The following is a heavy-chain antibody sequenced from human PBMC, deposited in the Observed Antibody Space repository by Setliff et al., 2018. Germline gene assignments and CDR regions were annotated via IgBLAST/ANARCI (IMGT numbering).Heavy chain of an antibody. J-gene: IGHJ4*02. V-gene: IGHV4-39*01. Sequence: SETLSLTCSVSGGSISSGSYYWGWIRQSPGKGLEWISSMYYSGSTYYNPSPKSRVTLSVDTTKNQFSLKLTSMTAADTAVYFCARHLLVPGTYHFDYWGQGSPVTVSS. CDR2: MYYSGST. CDR3: ARHLLVPGTYHFDY. D-gene: IGHD3-10*01. CDR1: GGSISSGSYY.